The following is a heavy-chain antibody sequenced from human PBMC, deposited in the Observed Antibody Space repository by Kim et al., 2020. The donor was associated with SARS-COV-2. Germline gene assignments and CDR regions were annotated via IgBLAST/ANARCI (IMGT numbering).Heavy chain of an antibody. D-gene: IGHD2-15*01. V-gene: IGHV5-51*01. CDR3: ASDLGYCSGGSCSVQH. CDR1: GYSFTSYW. CDR2: IYPGDSDT. Sequence: GESLKISCKGSGYSFTSYWIGWVRQMPGKGLEWMGIIYPGDSDTRYSPSFQGQVTISADKSISTAYLQWSSLKASDTAMYYCASDLGYCSGGSCSVQHWGQGTLVTVSS. J-gene: IGHJ1*01.